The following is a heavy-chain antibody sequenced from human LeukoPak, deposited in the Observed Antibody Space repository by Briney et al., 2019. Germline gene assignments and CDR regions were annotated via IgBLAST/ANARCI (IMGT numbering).Heavy chain of an antibody. CDR1: GYTFTSYD. D-gene: IGHD4-11*01. CDR3: ARAHDYSNSYYYYYMDV. J-gene: IGHJ6*03. V-gene: IGHV1-8*01. CDR2: MNPNSGNT. Sequence: ASVKVSCKASGYTFTSYDINWVRQATGQGLEWMGWMNPNSGNTGYAQKFQGRVTITRNTSISTAYMELSSLRSEDTAVYYCARAHDYSNSYYYYYMDVWGKGTTVTVSS.